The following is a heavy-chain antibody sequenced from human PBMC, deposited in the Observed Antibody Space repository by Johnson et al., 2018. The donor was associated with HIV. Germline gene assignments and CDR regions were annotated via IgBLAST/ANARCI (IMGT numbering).Heavy chain of an antibody. V-gene: IGHV3-30*04. CDR3: ARDSYDISGQQHDAFDI. CDR2: IWYDGSDK. CDR1: GFTFISYA. J-gene: IGHJ3*02. D-gene: IGHD3-22*01. Sequence: VQLVESGGGVVQPGRSLRLSCAASGFTFISYAMHWVRQAPGKGLEWVAVIWYDGSDKHYADSVKGRFTISRDSAKNTLYLQMNSLRAEDTAVYYCARDSYDISGQQHDAFDIWGQGTMVTVSS.